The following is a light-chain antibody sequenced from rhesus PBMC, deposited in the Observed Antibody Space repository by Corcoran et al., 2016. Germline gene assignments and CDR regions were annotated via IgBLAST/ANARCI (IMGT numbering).Light chain of an antibody. CDR3: LQHSNGWT. CDR2: GAS. V-gene: IGKV3-24*01. CDR1: QSVSSS. J-gene: IGKJ1*01. Sequence: EIVMTQSPATLSLSPGERATLSCRASQSVSSSLAWYQQKPGQAPRLLIYGASNRPTGIPARFSGRGSGTDFTLTISSLEPEDVAVYYCLQHSNGWTFGQGTKVDIK.